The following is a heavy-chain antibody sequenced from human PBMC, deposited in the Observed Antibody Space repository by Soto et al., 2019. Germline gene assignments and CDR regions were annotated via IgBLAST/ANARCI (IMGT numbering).Heavy chain of an antibody. CDR2: IYYSGIT. V-gene: IGHV4-59*12. J-gene: IGHJ6*02. CDR1: GGSISSYY. D-gene: IGHD2-2*01. CDR3: ARDPNIVLVPAALRSYYYYGMDV. Sequence: SETLSLTCTVSGGSISSYYWSWIRQPPGKGLEWIGYIYYSGITNYNPSLKSRVTISVDTSKNQFSLKLSSVTAADTAVYYCARDPNIVLVPAALRSYYYYGMDVWGQGTTVTVSS.